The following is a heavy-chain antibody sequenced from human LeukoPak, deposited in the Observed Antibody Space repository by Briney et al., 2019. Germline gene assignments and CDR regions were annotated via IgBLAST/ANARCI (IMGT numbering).Heavy chain of an antibody. V-gene: IGHV4-31*03. CDR1: GGPISSGGYY. Sequence: SQTLSLTCTVSGGPISSGGYYWSWIRQHPGKGLEWIGYIYYSGSTYYNPSLKSRVTISVDTSKNQFSLKLSSVTAADTAVYYCARGEVDYGDYAWFDPWGQGTLVTVSS. CDR2: IYYSGST. CDR3: ARGEVDYGDYAWFDP. J-gene: IGHJ5*02. D-gene: IGHD4-17*01.